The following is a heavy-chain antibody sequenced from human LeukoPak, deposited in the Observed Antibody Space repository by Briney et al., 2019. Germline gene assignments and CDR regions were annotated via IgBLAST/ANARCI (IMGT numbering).Heavy chain of an antibody. V-gene: IGHV4-61*02. CDR1: GGSISSGSYC. Sequence: SETLSLTCTVSGGSISSGSYCWSWIRQPAGKGLEWIGRIYTSGSTNYNPSLKSRVTISVDTSKNQFSLKLSSVTAADTAVYYCARHPSGPVWSGYPNWFDPWGQGTLVTVSS. CDR2: IYTSGST. J-gene: IGHJ5*02. CDR3: ARHPSGPVWSGYPNWFDP. D-gene: IGHD3-3*01.